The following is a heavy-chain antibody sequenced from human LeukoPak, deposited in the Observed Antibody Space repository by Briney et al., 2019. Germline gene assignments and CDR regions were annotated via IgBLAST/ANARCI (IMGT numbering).Heavy chain of an antibody. D-gene: IGHD4-23*01. V-gene: IGHV4-61*01. J-gene: IGHJ4*02. CDR3: ARIEDYGGNSVNY. CDR1: GGSISSSNW. Sequence: SETLSLTCAVSGGSISSSNWWSWIRQPPGKGLEWIGYIYYSGSTNYNPSLKSRVTISVDTSKNQFSLKLSSVTAADTAVYYCARIEDYGGNSVNYWGQGTLVTVSS. CDR2: IYYSGST.